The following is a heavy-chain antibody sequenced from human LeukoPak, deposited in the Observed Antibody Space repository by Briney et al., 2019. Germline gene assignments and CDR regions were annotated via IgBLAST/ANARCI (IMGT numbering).Heavy chain of an antibody. D-gene: IGHD3-10*01. CDR2: ISYDGSNK. CDR1: GFTFSSYA. Sequence: PGGSLRLSCAASGFTFSSYAMHWVRQAPGKGLEWVVVISYDGSNKYYADSVKGRFTISRDNSKNTLYLQMNSLRAEDTAVYYCARDLVRGAPFYYYGMDVWGQGTTVTVSS. V-gene: IGHV3-30*04. J-gene: IGHJ6*02. CDR3: ARDLVRGAPFYYYGMDV.